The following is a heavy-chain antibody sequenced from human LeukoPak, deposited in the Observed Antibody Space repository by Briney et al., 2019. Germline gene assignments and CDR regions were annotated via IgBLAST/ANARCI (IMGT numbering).Heavy chain of an antibody. CDR3: ARDSGDVNFHYYYYYMDV. Sequence: SETLSLTCAVYGGSFSGYYWSWIRQPPGKGLEWIGEINHSGSTNYNPSLKSRVTISVDTSKNQFSLKLSSVTAADTAVYYCARDSGDVNFHYYYYYMDVWGKGTTVTISS. D-gene: IGHD4-17*01. J-gene: IGHJ6*03. V-gene: IGHV4-34*01. CDR1: GGSFSGYY. CDR2: INHSGST.